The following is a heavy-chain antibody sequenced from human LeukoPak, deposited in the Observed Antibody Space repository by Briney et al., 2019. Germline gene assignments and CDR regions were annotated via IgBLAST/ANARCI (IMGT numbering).Heavy chain of an antibody. CDR3: ASSPWASSIGAVDY. V-gene: IGHV4-39*01. CDR2: YDRRGRT. D-gene: IGHD6-13*01. Sequence: SETLSLTCTVSGGSISTDNYYWGWIRQPPGKGLEWIGSYDRRGRTYYSPSLKRRVSMSVDTSRAQFSLNFRSVTAADTAVYYCASSPWASSIGAVDYWGQGTLVTVSS. J-gene: IGHJ4*02. CDR1: GGSISTDNYY.